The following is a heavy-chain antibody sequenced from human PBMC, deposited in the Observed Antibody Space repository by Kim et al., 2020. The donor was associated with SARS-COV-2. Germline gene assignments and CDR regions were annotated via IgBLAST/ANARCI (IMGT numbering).Heavy chain of an antibody. D-gene: IGHD5-12*01. Sequence: GGSLRLSCAASGFSFNRHLMHWVRQAPGKGLEWVALISYDGSTTRYTDSVKGRFTVSRDNSKNAVYLQMNSLRADDTAVYYCTRNLVGDGDSGLWGQGTVVTVSP. CDR1: GFSFNRHL. CDR3: TRNLVGDGDSGL. J-gene: IGHJ4*02. CDR2: ISYDGSTT. V-gene: IGHV3-30*03.